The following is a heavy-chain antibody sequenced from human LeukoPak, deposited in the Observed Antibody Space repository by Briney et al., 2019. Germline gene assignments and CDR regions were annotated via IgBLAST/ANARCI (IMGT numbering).Heavy chain of an antibody. D-gene: IGHD2-2*01. V-gene: IGHV3-30*04. CDR3: ARPSDDIVVVPAAHHTGTTGQGYFDY. CDR1: GFTFSSYA. Sequence: GGSLRLSCAASGFTFSSYAMHWVRQAPGKGLEWVAVISYDGSNKYYADSVKGRFTISRDNSKNTLYLQMNSLRADDTAVYYCARPSDDIVVVPAAHHTGTTGQGYFDYWGQGTLVTVSS. J-gene: IGHJ4*02. CDR2: ISYDGSNK.